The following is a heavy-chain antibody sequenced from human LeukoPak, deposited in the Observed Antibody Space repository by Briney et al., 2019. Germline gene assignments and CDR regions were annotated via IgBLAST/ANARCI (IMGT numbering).Heavy chain of an antibody. J-gene: IGHJ4*02. V-gene: IGHV4-31*03. D-gene: IGHD3-10*01. CDR1: GGSISSGGYY. CDR3: ARSRITMVRD. Sequence: TLSLTCTVSGGSISSGGYYWSWIRQHPGKGLEWIGYIHYSGSTYYNPSLKSRVTISVDTSKNQFSLKLSSVTAADTAVYYCARSRITMVRDWGQGTLVTVSS. CDR2: IHYSGST.